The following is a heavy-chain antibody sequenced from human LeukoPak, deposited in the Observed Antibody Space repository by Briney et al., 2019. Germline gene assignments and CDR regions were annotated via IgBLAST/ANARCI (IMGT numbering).Heavy chain of an antibody. D-gene: IGHD2/OR15-2a*01. Sequence: SETLSLACTVSGGSIGTYYWSWIRQPPGKGLEWIGYIYYSGNTNYNPSLDSRATLSVDTSKNQFSLRLTSVTAADTAVYYCARVRVGGTFYYFDYWGQGTLVTVSS. CDR1: GGSIGTYY. J-gene: IGHJ4*02. CDR2: IYYSGNT. V-gene: IGHV4-59*01. CDR3: ARVRVGGTFYYFDY.